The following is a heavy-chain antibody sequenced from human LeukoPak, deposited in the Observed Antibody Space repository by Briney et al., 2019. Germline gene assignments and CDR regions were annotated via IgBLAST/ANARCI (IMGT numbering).Heavy chain of an antibody. CDR3: ARRGVYLYYFDY. D-gene: IGHD5/OR15-5a*01. CDR2: INHSGST. V-gene: IGHV4-34*01. Sequence: SETLSLTCTVSGGSISSYYWSWIRQPPGKGLEWIGEINHSGSTNYDPSLKSRVTISVDTSKNQFSLKLSSVTAADTAVYYCARRGVYLYYFDYWGQGTLVTVSS. CDR1: GGSISSYY. J-gene: IGHJ4*02.